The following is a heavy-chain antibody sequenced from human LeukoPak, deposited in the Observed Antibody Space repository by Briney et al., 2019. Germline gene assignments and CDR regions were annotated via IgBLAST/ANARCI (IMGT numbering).Heavy chain of an antibody. CDR2: ISSGSSTI. D-gene: IGHD6-13*01. CDR3: ARGIRGFGSSWYVDY. J-gene: IGHJ4*02. V-gene: IGHV3-48*02. CDR1: GFTFSSYS. Sequence: GGSLRLSCAASGFTFSSYSMNWVRQAPGKGLEWVSYISSGSSTIYYADSVKGRFTISRDNAKNSLYLHMNSLRDEDTAVYYCARGIRGFGSSWYVDYWGQGTLVTVS.